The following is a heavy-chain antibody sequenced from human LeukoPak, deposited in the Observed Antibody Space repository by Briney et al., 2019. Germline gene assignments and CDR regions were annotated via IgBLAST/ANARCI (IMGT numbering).Heavy chain of an antibody. V-gene: IGHV4-38-2*01. J-gene: IGHJ5*02. D-gene: IGHD2-2*01. CDR3: ARQAKLVPAAIPFDP. CDR1: GYSISSGYY. Sequence: SETLSLTCAVSGYSISSGYYWGWIRQPPGKGLEWIGSIYHSGSAYYNPSLKSRVTISVDTSENQFSLKLSSVTAADTAVYYCARQAKLVPAAIPFDPWGQGTLVTVSS. CDR2: IYHSGSA.